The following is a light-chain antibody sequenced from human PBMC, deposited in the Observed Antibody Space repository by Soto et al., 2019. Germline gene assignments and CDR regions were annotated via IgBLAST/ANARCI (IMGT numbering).Light chain of an antibody. V-gene: IGKV3-20*01. J-gene: IGKJ1*01. Sequence: IELTQSPGTLPLSPGERATLSCRASQNVSNNYLAWYQQKHGQAPRLLIYGASSRATGIPDRFSGSGSGTDLAFTINRLEPEDFAVYYCQQYGSSPRTFGQGTKVEIK. CDR1: QNVSNNY. CDR3: QQYGSSPRT. CDR2: GAS.